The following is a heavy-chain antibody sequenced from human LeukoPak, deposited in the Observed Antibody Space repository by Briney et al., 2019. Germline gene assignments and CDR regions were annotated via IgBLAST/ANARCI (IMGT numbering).Heavy chain of an antibody. J-gene: IGHJ4*02. V-gene: IGHV3-21*01. CDR2: ISSSSSYI. CDR3: ASGDTAMVTSIDY. CDR1: GFTFSSYS. D-gene: IGHD5-18*01. Sequence: GGSLRLSCAASGFTFSSYSMNWVRQAPGKGLEWVSSISSSSSYIYYADSVKGRFTISRDNAKNSLYLQMNSLRAEDTAVYYCASGDTAMVTSIDYWGQGTLVTVSS.